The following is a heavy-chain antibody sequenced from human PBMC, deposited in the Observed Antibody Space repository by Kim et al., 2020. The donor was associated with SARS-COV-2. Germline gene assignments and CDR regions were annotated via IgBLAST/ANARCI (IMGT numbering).Heavy chain of an antibody. V-gene: IGHV4-39*01. D-gene: IGHD5-18*01. CDR3: AIRDTAMVTLDY. CDR1: GGSISSSSYY. J-gene: IGHJ4*02. Sequence: SETLSLTCTVSGGSISSSSYYWGWIRQPPGKGLEWIGSIYYSGSTYYNPSLKSRVTISVDTSKNQFSLKLSSVTAADTAVYYCAIRDTAMVTLDYWGQGTLVTVSS. CDR2: IYYSGST.